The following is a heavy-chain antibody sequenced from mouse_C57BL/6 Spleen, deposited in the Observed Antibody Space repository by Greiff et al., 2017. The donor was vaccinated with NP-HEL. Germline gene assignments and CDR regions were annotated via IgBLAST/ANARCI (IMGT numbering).Heavy chain of an antibody. D-gene: IGHD2-4*01. Sequence: QVQLQQSGAELMKPGASVKLSCKATGYTFTGYWIEWVKQRPGHGLEWIGEILPGSGSTNYHEKFKGKATFTADTSSNTAYMQLSSLTTEDSAIYYCAKYDYDSPFAYWGQGTLVTVSA. V-gene: IGHV1-9*01. CDR3: AKYDYDSPFAY. CDR2: ILPGSGST. J-gene: IGHJ3*01. CDR1: GYTFTGYW.